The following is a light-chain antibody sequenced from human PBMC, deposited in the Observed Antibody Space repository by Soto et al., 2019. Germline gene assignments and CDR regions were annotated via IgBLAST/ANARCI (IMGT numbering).Light chain of an antibody. CDR1: QSVLYSSTNNNY. Sequence: DIVMTQSPDSLAVSLGERATINCKSSQSVLYSSTNNNYLAWYQQKPGQPPKLLIYSASTRESGVPDRFSGSGSGTDFTLTISSLQAEDVAVYYCQQYYSTPLFTFGPGTKVDLK. CDR2: SAS. CDR3: QQYYSTPLFT. J-gene: IGKJ3*01. V-gene: IGKV4-1*01.